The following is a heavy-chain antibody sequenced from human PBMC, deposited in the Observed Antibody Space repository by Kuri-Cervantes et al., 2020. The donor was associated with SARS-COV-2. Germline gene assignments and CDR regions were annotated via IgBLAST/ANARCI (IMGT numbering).Heavy chain of an antibody. CDR1: GFTFSSYA. J-gene: IGHJ3*02. CDR3: TTDSLALGWAFDI. CDR2: IYSGGSST. Sequence: GGSLRLSCAASGFTFSSYAMSWVRQAPGKGLEWVSVIYSGGSSTYYADSVKDRFTISRDNSKNTLYLQMNSLRAEDTAVYYCTTDSLALGWAFDIWGQGTMVTVSS. D-gene: IGHD6-13*01. V-gene: IGHV3-23*03.